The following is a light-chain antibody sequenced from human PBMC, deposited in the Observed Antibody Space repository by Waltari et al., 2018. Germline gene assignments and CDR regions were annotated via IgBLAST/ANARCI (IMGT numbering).Light chain of an antibody. CDR3: SSYTTTNTPHYG. CDR1: SSDIGGYHY. V-gene: IGLV2-14*03. CDR2: DVY. Sequence: QSALTQPASVSGSPGQSITLSCTGSSSDIGGYHYVSWYQQHPGKAPKLIIYDVYNRPSGVSSRFSGSKSGTTASLTISGLQAEDEADYYCSSYTTTNTPHYGFGSGTRVTVL. J-gene: IGLJ1*01.